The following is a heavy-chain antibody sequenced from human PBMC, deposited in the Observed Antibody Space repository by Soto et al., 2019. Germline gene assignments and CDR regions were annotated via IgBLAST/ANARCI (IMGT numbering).Heavy chain of an antibody. J-gene: IGHJ3*02. CDR1: GVSIISYY. V-gene: IGHV4-59*01. CDR3: ASYDYGDYEGAFDI. CDR2: IYYSGST. Sequence: SETLSLTCTVSGVSIISYYWIWIRQPPGKGLEWIGYIYYSGSTNYNPSLKSRVTISVDTSKNQFSLKLSSVTAADTAVYYCASYDYGDYEGAFDIWGQGTMVTVSS. D-gene: IGHD4-17*01.